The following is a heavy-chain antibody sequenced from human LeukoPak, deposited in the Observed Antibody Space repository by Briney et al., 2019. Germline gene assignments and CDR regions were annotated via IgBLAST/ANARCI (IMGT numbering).Heavy chain of an antibody. CDR3: AKQGGVVVPAAHYY. CDR1: GFTFSSYA. J-gene: IGHJ4*02. V-gene: IGHV3-23*01. D-gene: IGHD2-2*01. CDR2: ISGSGGST. Sequence: GGSLRLSCAASGFTFSSYAMSWVRQAPGKGLEWVSAISGSGGSTYYADSVKGRFTISRDNSKNTPYLQMNSLRAEDTAVYYCAKQGGVVVPAAHYYWGQGTLVTVSS.